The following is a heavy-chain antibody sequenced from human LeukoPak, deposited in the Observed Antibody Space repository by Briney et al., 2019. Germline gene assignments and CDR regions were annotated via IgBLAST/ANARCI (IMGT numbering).Heavy chain of an antibody. V-gene: IGHV3-9*01. CDR1: GFTFDDYA. J-gene: IGHJ4*02. CDR2: ISWNSGSI. CDR3: ATANYYDSSGYDY. D-gene: IGHD3-22*01. Sequence: GGSLRLSCAASGFTFDDYAMHWVRQAPGKGLELVSGISWNSGSIGYADSVKGRFTISRDNAKNSLYLQMNSLRAEDTALYYCATANYYDSSGYDYWGQGTLVTVSS.